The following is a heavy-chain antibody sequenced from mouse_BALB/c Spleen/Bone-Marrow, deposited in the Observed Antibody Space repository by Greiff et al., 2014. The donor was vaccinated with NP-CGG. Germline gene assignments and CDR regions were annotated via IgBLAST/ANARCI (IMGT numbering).Heavy chain of an antibody. J-gene: IGHJ2*01. CDR1: GFTFTDYY. D-gene: IGHD2-4*01. CDR2: IRNKANGYTT. Sequence: DVQLVKSGGGLVQPGGSLRLSCTTSGFTFTDYYMSWVRQPPGKALEWLGFIRNKANGYTTEYSASVKGRFTISRDNSQSTLYLQMNTLRAEDSATYYCARDRGLTYFDYWGQGTTLTVSS. V-gene: IGHV7-3*02. CDR3: ARDRGLTYFDY.